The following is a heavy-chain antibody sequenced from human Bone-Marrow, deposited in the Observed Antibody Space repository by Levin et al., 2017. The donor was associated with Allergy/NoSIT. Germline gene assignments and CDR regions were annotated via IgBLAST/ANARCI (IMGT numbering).Heavy chain of an antibody. J-gene: IGHJ5*02. D-gene: IGHD3-10*01. CDR3: ARDLRNTMVRGVIITSIWFDP. CDR2: ISSSSSYT. V-gene: IGHV3-11*05. CDR1: GFTFSDYY. Sequence: GESLKISCAASGFTFSDYYMSWIRQAPGKGLEWVSYISSSSSYTNYADSVKGRFTISRDNAKNSLYLQMNSLRAEDTAVYYCARDLRNTMVRGVIITSIWFDPWGQGTLVTVSS.